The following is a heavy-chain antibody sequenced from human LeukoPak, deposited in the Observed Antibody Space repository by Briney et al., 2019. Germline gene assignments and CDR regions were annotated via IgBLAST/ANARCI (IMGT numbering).Heavy chain of an antibody. D-gene: IGHD6-13*01. V-gene: IGHV1-46*01. J-gene: IGHJ6*02. Sequence: ASVKVSCKASGYTFTSYYMHWVRQAPGQGLEWMGIINPSGGSTSYAQKFQGRVTMTRDTSTSTVYMELSSLRSEDTAVYYCARVQTAAWNYYYYGMDVWGQGTTVTVSS. CDR3: ARVQTAAWNYYYYGMDV. CDR2: INPSGGST. CDR1: GYTFTSYY.